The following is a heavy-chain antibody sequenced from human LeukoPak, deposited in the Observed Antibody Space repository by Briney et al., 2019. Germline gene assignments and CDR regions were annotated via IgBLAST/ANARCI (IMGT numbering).Heavy chain of an antibody. J-gene: IGHJ4*02. Sequence: SETLSLTCTVSGGSISSYYWSWIRQPAGKGLEWIGRIYTSGSTNYNPSLKSRVTISVDTSKNQFSLKLSSVTAADTAVYYCARRGYYYGSGSYYKYYFDYWGQGTLVTVSS. CDR2: IYTSGST. CDR1: GGSISSYY. CDR3: ARRGYYYGSGSYYKYYFDY. D-gene: IGHD3-10*01. V-gene: IGHV4-4*07.